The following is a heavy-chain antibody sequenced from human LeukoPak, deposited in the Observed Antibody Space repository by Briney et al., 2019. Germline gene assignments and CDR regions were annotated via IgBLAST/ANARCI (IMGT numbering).Heavy chain of an antibody. Sequence: SQTLSLTCTVSGGAITSGGYSWNWIRQPPGKGLEWIGYIYYSGSTNYNPSLKSRVTISVDTSKNQFSLKLSSVTAADTAVYSCARVYSSSWGYFDYWGQGTLVTVSS. CDR1: GGAITSGGYS. CDR2: IYYSGST. D-gene: IGHD6-13*01. CDR3: ARVYSSSWGYFDY. J-gene: IGHJ4*02. V-gene: IGHV4-61*08.